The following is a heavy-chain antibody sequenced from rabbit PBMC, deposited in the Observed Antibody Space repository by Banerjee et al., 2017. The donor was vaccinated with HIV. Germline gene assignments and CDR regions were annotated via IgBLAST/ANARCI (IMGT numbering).Heavy chain of an antibody. D-gene: IGHD6-1*01. CDR3: ARSYTYGYAGYGYYFNL. J-gene: IGHJ4*01. CDR2: IYNGDGSA. CDR1: GFDLSSYYY. Sequence: QEQLEESGGDLVKPGASLTLTCTASGFDLSSYYYMCWVRQAPGKGLEWIACIYNGDGSAYCASWVNGRFTISKPSSPTVALQMTSLAAADTATYFCARSYTYGYAGYGYYFNLWGPGTLVTVS. V-gene: IGHV1S45*01.